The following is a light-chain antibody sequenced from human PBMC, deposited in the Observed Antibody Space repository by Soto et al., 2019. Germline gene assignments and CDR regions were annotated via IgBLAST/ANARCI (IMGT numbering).Light chain of an antibody. CDR2: SAS. V-gene: IGKV3-15*01. Sequence: EIVMTQSPATLSVSPGERATLSCRASQSVSSNLAWYQQKPAQAPRLLIYSASTRATGIPARFSGSASGTDFTLTISSLQSEDFAVYYCQQYYHRPWTFGQGAKVEI. J-gene: IGKJ1*01. CDR3: QQYYHRPWT. CDR1: QSVSSN.